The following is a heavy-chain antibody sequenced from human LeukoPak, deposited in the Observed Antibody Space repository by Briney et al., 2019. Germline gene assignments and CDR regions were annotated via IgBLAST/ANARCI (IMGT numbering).Heavy chain of an antibody. Sequence: GGSLRLSCAAPGVTFDDYAMHWVRQAPGKGLEWVSGISWNSGSIGYADSVKGRFTISRDNAKNSLYLQMNSLRAEDTALYYCAKDMTYYYDSSGYLDYWGQGTLVTVSS. V-gene: IGHV3-9*01. CDR2: ISWNSGSI. CDR1: GVTFDDYA. J-gene: IGHJ4*02. CDR3: AKDMTYYYDSSGYLDY. D-gene: IGHD3-22*01.